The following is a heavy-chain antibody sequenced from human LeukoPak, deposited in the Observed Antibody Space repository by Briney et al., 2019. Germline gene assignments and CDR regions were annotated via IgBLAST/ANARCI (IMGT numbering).Heavy chain of an antibody. CDR3: ASPFDY. CDR1: GFTFSTYS. V-gene: IGHV3-48*01. Sequence: GGSLRLSCAASGFTFSTYSMNWVRQAPGKGLEWVSYISDSSGTIYYADSVKGRFTISRDNAKNSLYLQMNSLRAEDTAVYYCASPFDYWGQGTLATVSS. CDR2: ISDSSGTI. J-gene: IGHJ4*02.